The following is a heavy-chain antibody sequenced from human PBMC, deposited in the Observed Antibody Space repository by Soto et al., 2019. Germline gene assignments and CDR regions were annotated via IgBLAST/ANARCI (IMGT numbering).Heavy chain of an antibody. Sequence: SETLSLTCTVSGCSIRVTDYFWGWIRQPPGKALEWIASIYHSGSTYYNPSLKSRVTMSVDTSNNQFALTLNSVTAADTAVYFCARDSGWFDPWGQGTLVTVSS. D-gene: IGHD7-27*01. CDR2: IYHSGST. J-gene: IGHJ5*02. V-gene: IGHV4-39*01. CDR1: GCSIRVTDYF. CDR3: ARDSGWFDP.